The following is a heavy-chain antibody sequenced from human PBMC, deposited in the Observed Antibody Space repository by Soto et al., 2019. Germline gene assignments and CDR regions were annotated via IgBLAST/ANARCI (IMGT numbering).Heavy chain of an antibody. Sequence: FLRPTCAASDYLISRDAMSWVRQAPGKGLEWVSSITERGLNTYYADSVKGRFVISRDNSKNTLYLQMNSLRAEDTAVYYCAKKAGIAARRAPFDYWGQGTLVTVSS. J-gene: IGHJ4*02. CDR3: AKKAGIAARRAPFDY. CDR1: DYLISRDA. V-gene: IGHV3-23*01. CDR2: ITERGLNT. D-gene: IGHD6-6*01.